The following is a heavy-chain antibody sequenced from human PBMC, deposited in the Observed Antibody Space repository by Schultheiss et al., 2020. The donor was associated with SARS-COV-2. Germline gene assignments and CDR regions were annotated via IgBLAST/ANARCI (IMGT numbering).Heavy chain of an antibody. Sequence: SETLSLTCTVSGGSISSYYWSWIRQPPGKGLEWIGYIYYSGSTNYNPSLKSRVTISVDTSKNQFSLKLSSVTAVDTAVYYCARIVVVTARARGAFDIWGQGTMVTVSS. CDR2: IYYSGST. J-gene: IGHJ3*02. V-gene: IGHV4-59*01. D-gene: IGHD2-21*02. CDR1: GGSISSYY. CDR3: ARIVVVTARARGAFDI.